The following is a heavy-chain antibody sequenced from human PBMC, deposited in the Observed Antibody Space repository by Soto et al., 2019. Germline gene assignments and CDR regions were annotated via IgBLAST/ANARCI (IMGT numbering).Heavy chain of an antibody. CDR1: GFTFSTFA. CDR2: ISSSGSGT. CDR3: ATILATSATGY. Sequence: LRLSCAASGFTFSTFAMDWVRQAPGKGLEWVSSISSSGSGTYYADSVKGRFTISRDNSKNTLYLQMNYLRADDTAVYYCATILATSATGYWGQGTLVTVSS. J-gene: IGHJ4*02. D-gene: IGHD2-15*01. V-gene: IGHV3-23*01.